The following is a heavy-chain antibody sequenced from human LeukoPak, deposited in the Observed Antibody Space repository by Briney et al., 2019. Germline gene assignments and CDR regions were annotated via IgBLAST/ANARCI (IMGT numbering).Heavy chain of an antibody. CDR2: INHSGST. CDR1: GGSFSGYY. CDR3: ARAVRGSIAACPSFDY. V-gene: IGHV4-34*01. J-gene: IGHJ4*02. Sequence: SETLSLTCAVYGGSFSGYYWSWIRQPPGKGLEWIGEINHSGSTNSNPPLKIRVTVSVDTSKNQFSLKLSSVTAVYTAVYYCARAVRGSIAACPSFDYWGQGTLVTVSS. D-gene: IGHD6-6*01.